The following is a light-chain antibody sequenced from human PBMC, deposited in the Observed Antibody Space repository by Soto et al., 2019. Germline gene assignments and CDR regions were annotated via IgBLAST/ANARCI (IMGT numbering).Light chain of an antibody. V-gene: IGKV3-11*01. CDR1: QSIDY. J-gene: IGKJ1*01. CDR3: QQRSNWPRGT. Sequence: EIVLTQSPATLSLSPGERATLSCRASQSIDYLAWYQQKPGQPPRLLIYDSSNRATGIPARFSGSGSGTDFTLPISSLEPEDFAVYYCQQRSNWPRGTFGQGTKVEIK. CDR2: DSS.